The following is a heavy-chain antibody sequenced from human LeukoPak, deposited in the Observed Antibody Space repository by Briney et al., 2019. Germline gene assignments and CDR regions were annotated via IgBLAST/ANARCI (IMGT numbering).Heavy chain of an antibody. D-gene: IGHD6-13*01. CDR2: ISSSGTTI. CDR3: AKDRGIFTRYYYAMDV. V-gene: IGHV3-48*03. Sequence: GGSLRLSCVASGITFSSAEMNWVRQAPGEGLEWISYISSSGTTIHYADSVKGRFTVSRDNGEHSLYLQMTSLRAEDTAVYYCAKDRGIFTRYYYAMDVWGQGTTVTVSS. CDR1: GITFSSAE. J-gene: IGHJ6*02.